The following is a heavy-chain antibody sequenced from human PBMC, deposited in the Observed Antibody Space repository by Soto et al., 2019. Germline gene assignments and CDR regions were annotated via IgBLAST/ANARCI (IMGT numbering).Heavy chain of an antibody. J-gene: IGHJ4*02. V-gene: IGHV3-33*01. CDR2: IWYDGSNK. Sequence: QVQLVESGGGVVQPGRSLRLSCAASGFTFSSYGMHWVRQAPGKGLEWVAVIWYDGSNKYYADSVKGRFTISRDNSKNTLYLQMNSLRAEDTAVYYCAREAWGDHPIDYWGQGTLVTVSS. CDR3: AREAWGDHPIDY. D-gene: IGHD2-21*02. CDR1: GFTFSSYG.